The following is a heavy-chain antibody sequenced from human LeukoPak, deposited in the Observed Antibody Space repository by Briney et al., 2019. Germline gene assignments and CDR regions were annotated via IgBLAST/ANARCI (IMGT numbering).Heavy chain of an antibody. J-gene: IGHJ3*02. Sequence: SETLSPTCDVSGSSVNSDQYWGWMRHSPGAGLEWIGSVHQTGSPYYNPSLGSRVSLSIDSTKNSFSLRLTSVTAADTAVYYCAMLRLGELSLLANAYDIWGQGTMVIVSS. D-gene: IGHD3-16*02. CDR3: AMLRLGELSLLANAYDI. CDR2: VHQTGSP. CDR1: GSSVNSDQY. V-gene: IGHV4-38-2*01.